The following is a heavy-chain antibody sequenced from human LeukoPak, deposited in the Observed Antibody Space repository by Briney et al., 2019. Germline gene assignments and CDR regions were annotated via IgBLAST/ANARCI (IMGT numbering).Heavy chain of an antibody. V-gene: IGHV7-4-1*02. Sequence: GASVTVSCKAYGYSFTSYAMNWVRQVPGQGLERMRWINTNTGKPMYAQGFTGRLVFSLDTSVSTAYLQISSLKAEDTAVSYCARETHIVATDHWGQGTLVTVSS. D-gene: IGHD5-12*01. CDR1: GYSFTSYA. CDR2: INTNTGKP. J-gene: IGHJ4*02. CDR3: ARETHIVATDH.